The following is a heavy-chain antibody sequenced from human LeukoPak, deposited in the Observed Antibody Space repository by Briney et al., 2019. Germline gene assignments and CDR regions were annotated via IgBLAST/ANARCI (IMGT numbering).Heavy chain of an antibody. CDR1: GYTFTGYY. CDR2: INPNSGGT. J-gene: IGHJ4*02. Sequence: ASVKVSCKASGYTFTGYYMHWVRQAPGQGLEWMGWINPNSGGTNYAQKFQGRVTMTRNTSISTAYMELSSLRSEDTAMYYCARGSRTMVRGVPLYYFDYWGQGTLVTVSS. V-gene: IGHV1-2*02. D-gene: IGHD3-10*01. CDR3: ARGSRTMVRGVPLYYFDY.